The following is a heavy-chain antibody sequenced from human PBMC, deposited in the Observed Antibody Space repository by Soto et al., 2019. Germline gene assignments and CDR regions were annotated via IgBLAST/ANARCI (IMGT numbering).Heavy chain of an antibody. CDR1: GYTFTTYH. CDR2: INPSGGST. Sequence: QVQLVQSGAEVMKPGASVKVSCMSFGYTFTTYHMYWVRQAPGQWLEWMGKINPSGGSTRYAHRFQGRVTMTRDTSTSTVYMELSGLTSEDTAVYYCTRAFPGPTGTTTFDKWGQGTLVTVSS. J-gene: IGHJ4*02. CDR3: TRAFPGPTGTTTFDK. D-gene: IGHD1-1*01. V-gene: IGHV1-46*03.